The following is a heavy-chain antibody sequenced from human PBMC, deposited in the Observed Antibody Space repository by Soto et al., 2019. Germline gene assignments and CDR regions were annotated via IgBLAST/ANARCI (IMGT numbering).Heavy chain of an antibody. V-gene: IGHV3-21*01. J-gene: IGHJ6*02. Sequence: GGSLRLSCAASGFTFSSYSMNWVRQAPGKGLEWVSSISSSSSYIYYADSVKGRFTISRDNAKNSLYLQMNSLRAEDTAVYYCARDTSSGWYDNYYYYYGMDVWGQGTTVTVSS. CDR1: GFTFSSYS. CDR2: ISSSSSYI. D-gene: IGHD6-19*01. CDR3: ARDTSSGWYDNYYYYYGMDV.